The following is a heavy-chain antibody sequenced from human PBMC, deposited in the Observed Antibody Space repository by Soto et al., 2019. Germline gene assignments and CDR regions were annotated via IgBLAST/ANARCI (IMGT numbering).Heavy chain of an antibody. Sequence: EVQLLESGGGLVQPGGSLRLSCAASGFTFSSYAMSWVRQAPGKGLEWVSAISGSGGSTYYADSVKGRFTISRDNSKNKLNLQMNSLRAEDTAVYYCAKDVRTDPLWFGEGGFYTWFDPWGQGTLVTVSS. CDR3: AKDVRTDPLWFGEGGFYTWFDP. J-gene: IGHJ5*02. D-gene: IGHD3-10*01. V-gene: IGHV3-23*01. CDR2: ISGSGGST. CDR1: GFTFSSYA.